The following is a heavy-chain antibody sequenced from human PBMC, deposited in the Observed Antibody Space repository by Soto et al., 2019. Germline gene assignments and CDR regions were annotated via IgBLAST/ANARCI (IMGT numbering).Heavy chain of an antibody. V-gene: IGHV3-33*01. CDR2: IWYDGSNK. CDR1: GFTFSSYG. CDR3: ARAWVTTAPFDY. D-gene: IGHD4-17*01. J-gene: IGHJ4*02. Sequence: ESGGGVVQPGRSLRLSCAASGFTFSSYGMHWVRQAPGKGLEWVAVIWYDGSNKYYADSVKGRFTISRDNSKNTLYLQMNSLRAEDTAVYYCARAWVTTAPFDYWGQGTLVTVSS.